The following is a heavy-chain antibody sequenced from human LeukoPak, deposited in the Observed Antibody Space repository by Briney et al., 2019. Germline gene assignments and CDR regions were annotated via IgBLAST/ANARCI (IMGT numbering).Heavy chain of an antibody. CDR2: ISSSSSYI. CDR1: GFTFSSYS. V-gene: IGHV3-21*01. J-gene: IGHJ4*02. CDR3: ARDWGRVPWLVLPYYFDY. Sequence: GGSLRLSCAASGFTFSSYSMNWVRQAPGKGLEWVSSISSSSSYIYYADSVKGRFTIPRDNAKNSLYLQMNSLRAEDTAVYYCARDWGRVPWLVLPYYFDYWGQGTLVTVSS. D-gene: IGHD6-19*01.